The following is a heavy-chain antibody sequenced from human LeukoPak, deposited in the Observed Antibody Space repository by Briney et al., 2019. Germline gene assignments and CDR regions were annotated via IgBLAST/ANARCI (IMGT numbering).Heavy chain of an antibody. CDR2: ISSSSSTI. Sequence: GGSLRLSCAASGFTFSSYSMNWVRQAPGKGLEWVSYISSSSSTIYYADSVKGRFTISRDNAKNSLYLQMNSLRAEDTALYYCAKDIGGFIAAAGTLDYWGQGTLVTVSS. CDR3: AKDIGGFIAAAGTLDY. D-gene: IGHD6-13*01. J-gene: IGHJ4*02. CDR1: GFTFSSYS. V-gene: IGHV3-48*04.